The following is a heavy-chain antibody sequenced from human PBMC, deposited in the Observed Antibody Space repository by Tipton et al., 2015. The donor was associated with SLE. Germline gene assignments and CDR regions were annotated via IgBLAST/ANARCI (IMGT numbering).Heavy chain of an antibody. V-gene: IGHV1-69*09. CDR2: IIPILGIA. J-gene: IGHJ6*03. Sequence: QVQLVQSGAEVKKPGSSVKVSCKASGGTFSSYAISWVRQAPGQGLEWMGRIIPILGIANYAQKFQGRVTITADKSTSTAYMELSSLRSEDTAMYYCARRSAKYSSSWYSMDVWGKGTTVTVSS. CDR3: ARRSAKYSSSWYSMDV. CDR1: GGTFSSYA. D-gene: IGHD6-13*01.